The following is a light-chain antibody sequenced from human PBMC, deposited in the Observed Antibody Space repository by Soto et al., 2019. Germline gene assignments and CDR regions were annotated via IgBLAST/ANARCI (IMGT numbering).Light chain of an antibody. CDR1: QSISSW. Sequence: DIQMTQSPSTLSASVGDRVTITCRASQSISSWLAWYQQKPGKAPKLLIYKASSLESGVPSRFSGSGSGTEFTLTISSLQPDDFATYYCQQLGETFGPGTKVDIK. CDR2: KAS. CDR3: QQLGET. J-gene: IGKJ3*01. V-gene: IGKV1-5*03.